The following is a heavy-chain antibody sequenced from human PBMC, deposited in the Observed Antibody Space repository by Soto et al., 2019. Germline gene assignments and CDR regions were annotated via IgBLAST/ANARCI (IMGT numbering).Heavy chain of an antibody. Sequence: PGGSLRLSCAASGFIFSDHYIEWVRQAPGKGLEWVGRVRNKANSYTTDYGASVKGRFTISRDDSKNSAYLQMSSLKTEDTAVYYCARLLAYCGGDCYSFAFDIWGQGTMVTVSS. CDR1: GFIFSDHY. CDR3: ARLLAYCGGDCYSFAFDI. V-gene: IGHV3-72*01. CDR2: VRNKANSYTT. D-gene: IGHD2-21*02. J-gene: IGHJ3*02.